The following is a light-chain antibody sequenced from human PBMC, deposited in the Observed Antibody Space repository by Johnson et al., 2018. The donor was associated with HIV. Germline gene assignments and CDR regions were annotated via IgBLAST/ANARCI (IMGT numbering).Light chain of an antibody. Sequence: QSVLTQPPSLSAAPGQTVTISCSGSSSNIGNNYVSWYQQFPGAAPKLLIYEDNKRPSGIPDRFSGSKSDTSATLGIPALQTGDEADYYCGTWDSRLSTYVFGTGTKVTVL. CDR1: SSNIGNNY. J-gene: IGLJ1*01. CDR2: EDN. CDR3: GTWDSRLSTYV. V-gene: IGLV1-51*02.